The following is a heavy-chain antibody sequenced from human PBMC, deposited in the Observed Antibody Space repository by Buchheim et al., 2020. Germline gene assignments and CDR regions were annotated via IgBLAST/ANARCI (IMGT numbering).Heavy chain of an antibody. CDR2: ISYDGSNK. CDR1: GFTFRSYG. J-gene: IGHJ4*02. CDR3: AKDFGYDSSGYVADY. Sequence: QVQLVESGGGVVQPGRPLRLSCVASGFTFRSYGMHWVRQAPGKGLEWVAVISYDGSNKYYVDSVKGRFTISRDNSKNTLYLQMNSLRAEDTAVYYCAKDFGYDSSGYVADYWGQGTL. V-gene: IGHV3-30*18. D-gene: IGHD3-22*01.